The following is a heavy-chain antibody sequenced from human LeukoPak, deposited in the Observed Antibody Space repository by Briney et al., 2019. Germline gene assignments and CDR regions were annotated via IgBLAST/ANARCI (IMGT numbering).Heavy chain of an antibody. CDR2: INHSGST. CDR1: GGSFSGYY. CDR3: ARIPWGYPQAKYYYYYCMDV. J-gene: IGHJ6*03. D-gene: IGHD3-16*01. V-gene: IGHV4-34*01. Sequence: SETLSLTCAVYGGSFSGYYWSWIRQPPGKGLEWIGEINHSGSTNYNPSLKSRVTISVDTSKNQFSLKLSSVTAADTAVYYCARIPWGYPQAKYYYYYCMDVWGKGTTVTISS.